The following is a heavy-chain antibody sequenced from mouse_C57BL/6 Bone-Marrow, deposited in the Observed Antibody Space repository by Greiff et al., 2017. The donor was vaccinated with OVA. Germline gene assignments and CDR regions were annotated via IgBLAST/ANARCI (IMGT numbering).Heavy chain of an antibody. CDR1: GYTFTSYW. V-gene: IGHV1-72*01. J-gene: IGHJ1*03. D-gene: IGHD1-1*01. Sequence: QVQLQQPGAELVKPGASVTLSCKASGYTFTSYWMHWVKQRPGRGLEWIGRIDPNSGGTKYNEKFKSKATRTVDKPSSTAYMQRSSLTSEDSAVYYCARLRITTVVAKDWYFDVWGTGTTVTGSS. CDR2: IDPNSGGT. CDR3: ARLRITTVVAKDWYFDV.